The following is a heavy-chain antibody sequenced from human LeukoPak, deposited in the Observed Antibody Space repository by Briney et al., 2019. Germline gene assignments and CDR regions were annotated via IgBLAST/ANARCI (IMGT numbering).Heavy chain of an antibody. D-gene: IGHD4-11*01. J-gene: IGHJ4*02. CDR3: TTFTVLMTTVTNAY. V-gene: IGHV3-15*01. Sequence: GGSLRLSCAASGFTFSNAWMSWVRQAPGKGLEWVGRIKSKTDGGTTDYAAPVKGRFTISRDDSKNTLYLQMNSLKTEDTAVYYRTTFTVLMTTVTNAYWGQGTLVAVSS. CDR1: GFTFSNAW. CDR2: IKSKTDGGTT.